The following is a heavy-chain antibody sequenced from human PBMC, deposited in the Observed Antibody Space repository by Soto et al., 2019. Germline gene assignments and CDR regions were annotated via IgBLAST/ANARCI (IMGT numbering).Heavy chain of an antibody. CDR2: ISGSGGST. J-gene: IGHJ4*02. CDR3: AKDLSSGWTFDY. D-gene: IGHD6-19*01. CDR1: GFTFSSYA. Sequence: EVQLLESGGGLVQPGGSLRLTCAASGFTFSSYAMSWVRQAPGKGLEWVSAISGSGGSTYYADSVKGRFTISRDNSKNTLYLQMNSLRAEDTAVYYCAKDLSSGWTFDYCGQGTLVTVSS. V-gene: IGHV3-23*01.